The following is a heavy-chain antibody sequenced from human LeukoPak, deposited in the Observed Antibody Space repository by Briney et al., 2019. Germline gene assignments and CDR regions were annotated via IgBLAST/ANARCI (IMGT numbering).Heavy chain of an antibody. CDR2: IYYSGST. CDR3: ARAYGDYHDY. V-gene: IGHV4-59*11. D-gene: IGHD4-17*01. CDR1: GGSISSHY. Sequence: SETLSLTCTVSGGSISSHYWSWIRQPPGKGLEWIGYIYYSGSTNYNPSLKSRVTISVDTSKNQFSLKLSSVTAADTAVYYCARAYGDYHDYWGQGTLVTVSS. J-gene: IGHJ4*02.